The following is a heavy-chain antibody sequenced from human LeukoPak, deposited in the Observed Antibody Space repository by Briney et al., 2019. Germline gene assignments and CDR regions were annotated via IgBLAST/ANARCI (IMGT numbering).Heavy chain of an antibody. Sequence: GGSLRLSCAASGFTFTSYAMSWVRQAPGKGLEWVAVISYDGSNKYYADSVKGRFTISRDNSKNTLYLQMNSLRAEDTAVYYCARTYSSTVRGSYYFDYWGQGTLVTVSS. CDR2: ISYDGSNK. CDR3: ARTYSSTVRGSYYFDY. J-gene: IGHJ4*02. D-gene: IGHD3-10*01. V-gene: IGHV3-30*04. CDR1: GFTFTSYA.